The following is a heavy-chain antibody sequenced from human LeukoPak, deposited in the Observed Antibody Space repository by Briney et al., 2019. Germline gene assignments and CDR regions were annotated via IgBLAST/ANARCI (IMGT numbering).Heavy chain of an antibody. CDR1: GYTFTSYD. CDR3: ARINVRPPVGSKELRYFDWQYYFDY. D-gene: IGHD3-9*01. J-gene: IGHJ4*02. Sequence: ASVKVSCKASGYTFTSYDINWVRQATGQGLEWMGWMNPNSGNTGYAQKFQGRVTMTRNTSISTAYMELSSLRSEDTAVYYCARINVRPPVGSKELRYFDWQYYFDYWGQGTLVTVSS. V-gene: IGHV1-8*01. CDR2: MNPNSGNT.